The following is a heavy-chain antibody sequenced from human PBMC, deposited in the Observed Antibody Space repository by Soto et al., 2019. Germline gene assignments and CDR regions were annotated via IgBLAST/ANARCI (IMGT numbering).Heavy chain of an antibody. Sequence: SETLSLTCTVSGGSISNSGYFWGWVRQPPGQGLEWVASIYYSGNTYYNPSLKSRVTISVDTSQNRFSLSLTSVTAADTAVYYCAKVHQQYIWFDFWGQGTLVTVSS. CDR1: GGSISNSGYF. CDR2: IYYSGNT. V-gene: IGHV4-39*01. J-gene: IGHJ5*01. CDR3: AKVHQQYIWFDF. D-gene: IGHD2-2*01.